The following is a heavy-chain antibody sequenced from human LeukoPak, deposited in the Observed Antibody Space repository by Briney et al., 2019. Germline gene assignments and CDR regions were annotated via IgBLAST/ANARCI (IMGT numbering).Heavy chain of an antibody. CDR3: ARTAYCGGDCYYPYYFDY. Sequence: GGSLRLSCAASGFTFSSYSMNWVRQAPGKGLEWVSSISSSSSYIYYADSVKGRFTISRDNAKNSLYLKMNSLRAEDTGVYYCARTAYCGGDCYYPYYFDYWGQGTLVTVSS. V-gene: IGHV3-21*01. J-gene: IGHJ4*02. CDR2: ISSSSSYI. CDR1: GFTFSSYS. D-gene: IGHD2-21*02.